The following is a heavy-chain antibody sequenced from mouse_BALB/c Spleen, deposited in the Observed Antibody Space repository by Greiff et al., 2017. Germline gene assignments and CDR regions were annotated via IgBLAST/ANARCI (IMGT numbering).Heavy chain of an antibody. CDR1: GFSLTSYG. D-gene: IGHD1-1*01. CDR3: ARNPHYYGSSFYYAMDY. CDR2: IWSGGST. V-gene: IGHV2-4-1*01. J-gene: IGHJ4*01. Sequence: QVQLKESGPGLVQPSQSLSITCTVSGFSLTSYGVHWVRQSPGKGLEWLGVIWSGGSTDYNAAFISRLSISKDNSKSQVFFKMNSLQADDTAIYYCARNPHYYGSSFYYAMDYWGQGTSVTVSS.